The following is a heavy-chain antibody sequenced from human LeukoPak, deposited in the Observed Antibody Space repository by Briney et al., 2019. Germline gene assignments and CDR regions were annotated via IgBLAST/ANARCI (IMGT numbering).Heavy chain of an antibody. V-gene: IGHV4-59*12. Sequence: SETLSLTCTVSGGSISSYYWSWIRQPPGKGLEWIGSIYHSGSTYYNPSLKSRVTISVDKSKNQFSLKLSSVTAADTAVYYCAGDSGSYGNWFDPWGQGTLVTVSS. CDR3: AGDSGSYGNWFDP. J-gene: IGHJ5*02. CDR1: GGSISSYY. CDR2: IYHSGST. D-gene: IGHD1-26*01.